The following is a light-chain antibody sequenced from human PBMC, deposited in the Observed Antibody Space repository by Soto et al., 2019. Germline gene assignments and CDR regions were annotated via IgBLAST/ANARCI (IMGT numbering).Light chain of an antibody. J-gene: IGKJ1*01. V-gene: IGKV3-20*01. CDR3: QQYGTPPQT. CDR1: QSVSNNY. Sequence: EIVFTQSPGTLSLSPGERATLSCRASQSVSNNYLAWYQQKPGQGPRLLIYGASSRATGIPDRFSGSGSGTDFTLTISRLEPEDFAVYYCQQYGTPPQTFGQGTKVDIK. CDR2: GAS.